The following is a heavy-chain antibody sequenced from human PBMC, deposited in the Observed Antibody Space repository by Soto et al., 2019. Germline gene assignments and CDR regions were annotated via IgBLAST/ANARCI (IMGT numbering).Heavy chain of an antibody. CDR2: IYYSGST. Sequence: QVQLQESGPGLVKPSETLSLTCTVSGGTISSWYWSWIRQPPGKALEWIGYIYYSGSTNCNPSLKSRVTISVDTSKNQFSLKLSSVTAADTAVYYCARRYGSAIDYWGQGTLVTVSS. D-gene: IGHD1-26*01. CDR3: ARRYGSAIDY. J-gene: IGHJ4*02. V-gene: IGHV4-59*08. CDR1: GGTISSWY.